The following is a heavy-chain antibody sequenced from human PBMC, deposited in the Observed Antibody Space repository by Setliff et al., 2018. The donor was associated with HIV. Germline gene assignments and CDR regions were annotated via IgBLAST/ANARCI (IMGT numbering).Heavy chain of an antibody. J-gene: IGHJ6*03. V-gene: IGHV4-34*01. CDR1: GGSFSGYH. Sequence: SETLSLTCAVYGGSFSGYHWNWNRQFPGKGLGWIGEINHTGNTQYNPSLKSRVTMSEETSKNQFSLKLKSVTAADTAIYYCARGSRQLTIFGVVFKTNYYFMDVWGKGTAVTVSS. D-gene: IGHD3-3*01. CDR2: INHTGNT. CDR3: ARGSRQLTIFGVVFKTNYYFMDV.